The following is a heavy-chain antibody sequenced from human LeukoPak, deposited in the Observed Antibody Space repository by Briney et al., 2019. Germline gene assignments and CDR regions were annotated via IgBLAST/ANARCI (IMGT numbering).Heavy chain of an antibody. CDR3: AKARWELTYSDY. D-gene: IGHD1-26*01. J-gene: IGHJ4*02. Sequence: EAGGSLRLSCAASGSTFSSYAMSWVRQAPGKGLEWVSAISGSGGSTYYADSVKGRFTISRDNTKNTLYLQMNSLRAEDTAVYYCAKARWELTYSDYWGQGTLVTVLS. CDR2: ISGSGGST. V-gene: IGHV3-23*01. CDR1: GSTFSSYA.